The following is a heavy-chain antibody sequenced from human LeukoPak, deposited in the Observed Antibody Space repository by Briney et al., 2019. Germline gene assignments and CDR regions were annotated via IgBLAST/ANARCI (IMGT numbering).Heavy chain of an antibody. J-gene: IGHJ4*02. CDR2: IIPILGIA. CDR3: ATSGSYHYYFDY. D-gene: IGHD1-26*01. CDR1: GGTFSSYA. Sequence: SVKVSCKASGGTFSSYAISWVRQAPRQGLEWMGRIIPILGIANYAQKFQGRVTITADKSTSTAYMELSSLRSEDTAVYYCATSGSYHYYFDYWGQGTLVTVSS. V-gene: IGHV1-69*04.